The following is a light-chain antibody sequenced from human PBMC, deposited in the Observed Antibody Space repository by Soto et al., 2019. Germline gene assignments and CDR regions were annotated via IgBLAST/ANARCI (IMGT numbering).Light chain of an antibody. CDR2: DVS. CDR1: HSVSSNY. CDR3: QQHGISPT. J-gene: IGKJ1*01. Sequence: EIVLTQSPGTLSLSPGERATLSCRSSHSVSSNYLAWYQQKPGQAPRLLIYDVSSRATGIPDRFSGSGSGTDFTLTISILEPVDLAVYYCQQHGISPTFGQGTKVEIK. V-gene: IGKV3-20*01.